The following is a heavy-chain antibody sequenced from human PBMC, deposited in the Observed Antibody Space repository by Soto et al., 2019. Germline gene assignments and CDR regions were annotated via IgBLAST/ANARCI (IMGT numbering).Heavy chain of an antibody. V-gene: IGHV3-23*01. CDR1: GFTFSSYA. D-gene: IGHD6-13*01. CDR3: AKQSQRMAASYMDA. J-gene: IGHJ6*02. Sequence: GALRLSCAASGFTFSSYAMNWVRQAPGKGLEWVSSITGSAGSTYYANSVKGRFTISRDNSKNTLYLQMSSLRADDTAVYYCAKQSQRMAASYMDAWGQGTTVTVSS. CDR2: ITGSAGST.